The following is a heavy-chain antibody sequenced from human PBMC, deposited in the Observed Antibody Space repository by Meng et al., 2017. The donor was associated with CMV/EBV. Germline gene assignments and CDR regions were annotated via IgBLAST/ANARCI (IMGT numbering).Heavy chain of an antibody. D-gene: IGHD2-21*01. Sequence: VQLVQVGVEGKKPGASVKVSCKASGYTFTGYGISWVRQAPGQGLEWMGWISVYNGHTNFAQNLQGRVTMTTDTSTSTAYVELRSLRSDDTAIYYCARGVPLGIIYSFDYWGQGTLVTVSS. V-gene: IGHV1-18*01. CDR1: GYTFTGYG. CDR2: ISVYNGHT. CDR3: ARGVPLGIIYSFDY. J-gene: IGHJ4*01.